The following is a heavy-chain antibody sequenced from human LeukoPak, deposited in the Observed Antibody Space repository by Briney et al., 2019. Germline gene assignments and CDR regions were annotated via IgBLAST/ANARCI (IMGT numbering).Heavy chain of an antibody. CDR2: IYPGDSDT. D-gene: IGHD6-19*01. CDR1: GYSSTSYW. Sequence: GESLKISCKGSGYSSTSYWIGWVRQMPGKGLEWMGIIYPGDSDTRYSPSFQGQVTISADKSISTAYLQWSSLKASDTAMYYCARHSSGWYSYYYYGMDVWGQGTTVTVSS. V-gene: IGHV5-51*01. J-gene: IGHJ6*02. CDR3: ARHSSGWYSYYYYGMDV.